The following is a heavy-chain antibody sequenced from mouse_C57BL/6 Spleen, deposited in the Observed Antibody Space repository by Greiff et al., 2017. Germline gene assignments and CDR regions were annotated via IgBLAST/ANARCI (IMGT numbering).Heavy chain of an antibody. J-gene: IGHJ2*01. Sequence: VKLVESGPELVKPGASVKISCKASGYAFSSSWMHWVKQRPGKGLEWIGRIYPGDGDTNYNGKFKGKATLTAAKSSSTAYMQLSSLTSEDSAVYFCAPTGMVTHFDYWGQGTTLTVSS. CDR1: GYAFSSSW. D-gene: IGHD2-3*01. CDR3: APTGMVTHFDY. V-gene: IGHV1-82*01. CDR2: IYPGDGDT.